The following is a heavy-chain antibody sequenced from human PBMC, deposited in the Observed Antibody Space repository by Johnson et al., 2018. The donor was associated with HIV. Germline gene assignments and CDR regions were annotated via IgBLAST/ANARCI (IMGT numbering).Heavy chain of an antibody. CDR1: GFTVSRNY. V-gene: IGHV3-66*02. J-gene: IGHJ3*02. Sequence: VQLVESGGGLVQPGASLTLSCAVSGFTVSRNYMSWVRQAPGKGLEGVSGIYSGGSTYYADSVKGRFSTSRDNSKNTLFLQLNSLRAEDTAVYYCGRAKGNSYYGSGHDAFDIWGRGTIVTVSS. D-gene: IGHD3-10*01. CDR3: GRAKGNSYYGSGHDAFDI. CDR2: IYSGGST.